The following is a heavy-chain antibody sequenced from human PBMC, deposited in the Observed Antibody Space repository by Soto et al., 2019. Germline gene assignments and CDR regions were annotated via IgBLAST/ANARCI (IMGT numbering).Heavy chain of an antibody. Sequence: EEQLVESGGGLVQPGRSLRLSCLVSGFTFDDHAMHWVRQVPGKGLEWVSGISWNGDVKGYENSVMGRFTISRDNAKNSLYLQMNSLRPEDTAVYYCAKDLWQGFYGMDVWGQGTTVIVSS. CDR1: GFTFDDHA. D-gene: IGHD2-21*01. CDR3: AKDLWQGFYGMDV. J-gene: IGHJ6*02. CDR2: ISWNGDVK. V-gene: IGHV3-9*01.